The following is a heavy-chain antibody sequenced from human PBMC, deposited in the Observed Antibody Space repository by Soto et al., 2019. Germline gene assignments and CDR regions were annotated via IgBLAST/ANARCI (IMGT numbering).Heavy chain of an antibody. CDR3: ARGLYYYDSSGYYGGWFDP. CDR2: INPSGGST. V-gene: IGHV1-46*01. J-gene: IGHJ5*02. Sequence: ASVKVSCKASGYTFTSYYMHWVRQAPGQGLEWMGIINPSGGSTSYAQKFQGRVTMTRDTSTSTVYMELSSLRSEDTAVYYCARGLYYYDSSGYYGGWFDPWGQGTLVTVSS. CDR1: GYTFTSYY. D-gene: IGHD3-22*01.